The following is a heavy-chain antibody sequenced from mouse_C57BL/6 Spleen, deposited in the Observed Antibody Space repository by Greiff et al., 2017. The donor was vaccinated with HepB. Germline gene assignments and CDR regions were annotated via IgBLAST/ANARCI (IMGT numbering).Heavy chain of an antibody. CDR1: GYTFTSYW. J-gene: IGHJ2*01. CDR2: IDPSDSYT. D-gene: IGHD2-2*01. Sequence: QVQLQQPGAELVKPGASVKLSCKASGYTFTSYWMQWVKQRPGQGLEWIGEIDPSDSYTNYNQKFKGKATFTVDTSSSTAYMQLSSLTSEDSAVYYCARNGYASYYFDDWGQGTTLTVSS. CDR3: ARNGYASYYFDD. V-gene: IGHV1-50*01.